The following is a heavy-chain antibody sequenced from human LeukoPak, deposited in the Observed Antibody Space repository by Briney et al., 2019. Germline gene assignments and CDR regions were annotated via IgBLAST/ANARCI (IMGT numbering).Heavy chain of an antibody. CDR1: GGSFSGYY. CDR3: ARSMATIQYYFDY. CDR2: INHSGST. D-gene: IGHD5-24*01. V-gene: IGHV4-34*01. Sequence: SETLSLTCAVYGGSFSGYYWSWIRQPPGKGLEWIGEINHSGSTNYNPSLKSRVTISVDTSKNQFSLKLSSVTAADTAVYYCARSMATIQYYFDYWGQGTLVTVSP. J-gene: IGHJ4*02.